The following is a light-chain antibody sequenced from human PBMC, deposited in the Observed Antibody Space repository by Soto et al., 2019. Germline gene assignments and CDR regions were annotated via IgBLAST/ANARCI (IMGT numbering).Light chain of an antibody. CDR1: QTISSY. CDR2: SAS. V-gene: IGKV1-39*01. Sequence: DIQMTQSPASLSSSVGDRVTITCRASQTISSYLTWYHQKAGAAPKLLIYSASTLQSGVPSRFSGSGFGTDYTLTISSLQPADFAVYYCQQTFRSPHTFGQGTKLDIK. J-gene: IGKJ2*01. CDR3: QQTFRSPHT.